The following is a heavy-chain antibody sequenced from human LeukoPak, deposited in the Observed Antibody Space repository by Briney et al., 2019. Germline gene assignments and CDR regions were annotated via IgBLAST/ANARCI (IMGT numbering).Heavy chain of an antibody. CDR2: INSDGSRT. CDR3: AKVCSGSYVRVRLQNWFDP. CDR1: GFTFSSYW. J-gene: IGHJ5*02. D-gene: IGHD3-10*02. Sequence: GGSLRLSCAASGFTFSSYWMHSVRQAPGKGLVWVSRINSDGSRTTYADSVKGRFTISRDNSKNTLYLQMNSLRAEDTAVYYCAKVCSGSYVRVRLQNWFDPWGQGTLVTVSS. V-gene: IGHV3-74*01.